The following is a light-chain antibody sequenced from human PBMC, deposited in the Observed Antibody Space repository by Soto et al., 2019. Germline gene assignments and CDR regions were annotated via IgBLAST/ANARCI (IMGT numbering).Light chain of an antibody. V-gene: IGLV2-14*03. CDR3: SSYTSSSTLGV. CDR1: SSDVGGYNY. Sequence: QSVLTQPASVSGSPGQSITISCTGTSSDVGGYNYVSWYQQHPGKAPKLMIYDVINRPSGVSNRFSGSKSGNTASLTISGLQADDEADYYCSSYTSSSTLGVFGGGTKLTVL. J-gene: IGLJ2*01. CDR2: DVI.